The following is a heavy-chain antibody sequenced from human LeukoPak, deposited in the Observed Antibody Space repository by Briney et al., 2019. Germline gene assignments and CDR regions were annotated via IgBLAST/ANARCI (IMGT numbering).Heavy chain of an antibody. V-gene: IGHV3-23*01. CDR3: AGSLGYSSSWPIYYYYYYMDV. J-gene: IGHJ6*03. D-gene: IGHD6-13*01. Sequence: GGSLRLSCAASGFTFSSYAMSWVRQPPGKGLEWVSAISGSGGSTYYADSVKGRFTISTENSKNTLYLQMTSLRAEEPAVYYCAGSLGYSSSWPIYYYYYYMDVWGKGTTVTVSS. CDR1: GFTFSSYA. CDR2: ISGSGGST.